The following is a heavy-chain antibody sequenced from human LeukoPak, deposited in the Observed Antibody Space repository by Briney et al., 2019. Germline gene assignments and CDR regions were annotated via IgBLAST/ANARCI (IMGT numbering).Heavy chain of an antibody. CDR2: IIPIFGTA. Sequence: SVKVSCKASGGTFSSYAISWVRQAPGQGLEWMGGIIPIFGTANYAQRFQGRVTITADESTSTAYMELSSLRSEDTAVYYCASLFSSSWYYSDYWGQGTLVTVSS. J-gene: IGHJ4*02. D-gene: IGHD6-13*01. CDR1: GGTFSSYA. CDR3: ASLFSSSWYYSDY. V-gene: IGHV1-69*01.